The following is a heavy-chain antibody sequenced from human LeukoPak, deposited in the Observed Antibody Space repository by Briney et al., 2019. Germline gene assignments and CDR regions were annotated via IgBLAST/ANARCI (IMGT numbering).Heavy chain of an antibody. D-gene: IGHD1-1*01. CDR2: ISTGGSGI. CDR1: GSTFSNYA. J-gene: IGHJ6*04. Sequence: GGSLRLSCIASGSTFSNYAMTWVRQAPGKGLEWVSAISTGGSGIYYTDSVKGRFTISRDNAKNSLYLQMNSLRAEDTAVYYCARTNWNDGGIHIDYYYGMDVWGKGTTVTVSS. V-gene: IGHV3-21*01. CDR3: ARTNWNDGGIHIDYYYGMDV.